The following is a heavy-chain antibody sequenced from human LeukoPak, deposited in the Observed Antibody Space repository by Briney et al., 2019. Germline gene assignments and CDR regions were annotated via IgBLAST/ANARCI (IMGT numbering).Heavy chain of an antibody. Sequence: VASVRVSCKASGYTFTDYHMHWVRQPPGQGLEWMGWINPNTGDTNYEQSFQGRVTMTRDTSITTSYMELSSLISDDTALYYCARGGHGHTQNDYWGQGTLVTVSS. CDR3: ARGGHGHTQNDY. CDR2: INPNTGDT. CDR1: GYTFTDYH. J-gene: IGHJ4*02. V-gene: IGHV1-2*02. D-gene: IGHD2-2*02.